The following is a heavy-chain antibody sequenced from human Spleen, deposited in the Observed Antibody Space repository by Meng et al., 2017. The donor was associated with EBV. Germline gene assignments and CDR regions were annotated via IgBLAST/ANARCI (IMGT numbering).Heavy chain of an antibody. CDR2: IYYSGST. D-gene: IGHD3-3*01. V-gene: IGHV4-61*01. CDR1: CGSVSSYPYY. Sequence: QGQLVESVPGLVKPSETLSLTCTVSCGSVSSYPYYWTWIRQPPGKGLEWVDYIYYSGSTNYNPSLRNRVTISMDASKNQFSLKLSSVTAADTAVYYCARGALFGYFDYWGQGALVTVSS. J-gene: IGHJ4*02. CDR3: ARGALFGYFDY.